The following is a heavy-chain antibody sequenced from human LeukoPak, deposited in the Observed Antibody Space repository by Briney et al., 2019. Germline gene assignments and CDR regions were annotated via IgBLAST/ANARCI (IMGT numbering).Heavy chain of an antibody. D-gene: IGHD5-18*01. Sequence: PGGSLRLSCAASGFSFRSYGMNWVRQAPGKGLEWVSSISSSSSSYIYYADSVRGRFTISRDDAENSLYLQMNSLRAEDTAVYYCARERGTIQLWYYFDFWGRGTLVTVSS. CDR3: ARERGTIQLWYYFDF. CDR1: GFSFRSYG. CDR2: ISSSSSSYI. V-gene: IGHV3-21*01. J-gene: IGHJ4*02.